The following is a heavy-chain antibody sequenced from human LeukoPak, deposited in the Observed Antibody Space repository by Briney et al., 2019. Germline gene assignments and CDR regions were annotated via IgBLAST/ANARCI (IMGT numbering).Heavy chain of an antibody. V-gene: IGHV4-39*07. J-gene: IGHJ4*02. CDR3: ARLSLKVLEWSPTKGKETHYFDY. CDR1: GGSISSSSYY. D-gene: IGHD3-3*01. CDR2: IYYSGST. Sequence: SATLSLTCTVSGGSISSSSYYWGWIRQPPGKGLEWIGSIYYSGSTYYNPSLKSRVTISVDTSKNQVSLKLSSVTAADTAVYYCARLSLKVLEWSPTKGKETHYFDYWGQGTLVTVSS.